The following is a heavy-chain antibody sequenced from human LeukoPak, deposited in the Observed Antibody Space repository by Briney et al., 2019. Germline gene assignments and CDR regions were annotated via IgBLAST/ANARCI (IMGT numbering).Heavy chain of an antibody. J-gene: IGHJ5*02. V-gene: IGHV4-59*12. Sequence: SETLSLTCTVSGGSISSYYWSWIRQPPGKGLEWIGYIYYSGSTYYNPSLKSRVTISVDTSKNQFSLKLSSVTAADTAVYYCAREGIAAAGIGWFDPWGQGTLVTVSS. CDR2: IYYSGST. CDR3: AREGIAAAGIGWFDP. D-gene: IGHD6-13*01. CDR1: GGSISSYY.